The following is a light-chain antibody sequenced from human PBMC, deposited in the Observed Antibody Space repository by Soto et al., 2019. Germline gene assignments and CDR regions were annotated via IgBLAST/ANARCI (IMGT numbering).Light chain of an antibody. CDR1: QSIKTW. CDR2: DAS. CDR3: QQYESYSWT. J-gene: IGKJ1*01. Sequence: IQMTQSPSALSASVGDRVTITCRASQSIKTWLAWYQRKPGRAPNLLIYDASSLQSGVPSRFSGSGSGTEFTLTISSLQPDDSATYYCQQYESYSWTFGQGTKV. V-gene: IGKV1-5*01.